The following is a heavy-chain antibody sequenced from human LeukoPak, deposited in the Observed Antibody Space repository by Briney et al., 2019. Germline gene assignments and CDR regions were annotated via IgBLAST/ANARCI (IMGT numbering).Heavy chain of an antibody. CDR2: ISSYNGNT. CDR3: ARGSMVRGGYYYYGMDV. V-gene: IGHV1-18*01. CDR1: GYTFTSYG. Sequence: ASVKVSCKASGYTFTSYGISWVRQAPGQGLEWMGWISSYNGNTNYAQKLQGRVTVTTDTSTSTAYMELRSLRPDDTAVYYCARGSMVRGGYYYYGMDVWGQGTTVTVSS. J-gene: IGHJ6*02. D-gene: IGHD3-10*01.